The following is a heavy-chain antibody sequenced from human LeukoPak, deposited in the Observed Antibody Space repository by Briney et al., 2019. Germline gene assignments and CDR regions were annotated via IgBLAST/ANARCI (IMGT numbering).Heavy chain of an antibody. V-gene: IGHV3-11*05. CDR3: ARDNGNKYYFDY. CDR1: GFTFSSYA. Sequence: GGSPRLSCAASGFTFSSYAMSWVRQAPGKELEWISYISSNSKYTKYADSVKGRFTISRDNAKKSLYLQMNSLRAEDTAVYYCARDNGNKYYFDYWGQGTLVTVSS. J-gene: IGHJ4*02. D-gene: IGHD2-8*01. CDR2: ISSNSKYT.